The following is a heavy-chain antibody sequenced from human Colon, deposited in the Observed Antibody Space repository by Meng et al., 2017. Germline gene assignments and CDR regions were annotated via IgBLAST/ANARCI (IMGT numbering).Heavy chain of an antibody. CDR1: GDSISSGGYY. CDR2: IYYSGST. V-gene: IGHV4-31*03. Sequence: QVQLQESGPGLVKPSQTLSLPCTFSGDSISSGGYYWTWIRQHSGKGLEWIGYIYYSGSTSYNPSLKSRVSMSVDTSKNQFSLKLNSVTAADTAVYFCARGDTSWVSVFDHWGQGALVTVSS. J-gene: IGHJ4*02. CDR3: ARGDTSWVSVFDH. D-gene: IGHD6-13*01.